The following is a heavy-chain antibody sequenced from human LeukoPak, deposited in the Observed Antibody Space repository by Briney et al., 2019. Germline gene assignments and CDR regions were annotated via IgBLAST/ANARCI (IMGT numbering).Heavy chain of an antibody. CDR3: ARVRYYGSGSYYNWDAFDI. CDR1: GGSISSSNW. D-gene: IGHD3-10*01. J-gene: IGHJ3*02. Sequence: SETLSLTCTVSGGSISSSNWWSWVRQPPGQGLEWIGEIYHSGSTNYNPSLKSRVTISVDTSKNQFSLKLSSVTAADTAVYYCARVRYYGSGSYYNWDAFDIWGQGTMVTVSS. CDR2: IYHSGST. V-gene: IGHV4-4*02.